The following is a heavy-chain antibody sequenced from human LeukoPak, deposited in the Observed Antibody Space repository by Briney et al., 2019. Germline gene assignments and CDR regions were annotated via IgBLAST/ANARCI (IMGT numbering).Heavy chain of an antibody. CDR1: GFTFSNYG. J-gene: IGHJ6*04. CDR2: IRDDGSNE. CDR3: AKSRRTTVTHAGMDV. V-gene: IGHV3-30*02. Sequence: GGSLRLSCAASGFTFSNYGIHWVRQAPGKGLEWVAFIRDDGSNEYYADSVKGRFTMSRDNFKNTLYMQMNSLRAEDTAVYYCAKSRRTTVTHAGMDVWGTGTTVTISS. D-gene: IGHD4-17*01.